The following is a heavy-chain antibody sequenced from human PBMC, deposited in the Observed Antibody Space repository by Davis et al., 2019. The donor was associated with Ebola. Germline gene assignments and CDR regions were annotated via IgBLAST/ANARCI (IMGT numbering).Heavy chain of an antibody. V-gene: IGHV4-34*01. Sequence: PSETLSLTCAVYARSFTGYYWHWIRQPPGKGLEWIGEINHSGSTNYNPSLKSRVTISVDTSKNQFSLKLSSVTVADTAVFYWARGGQDDIVVVPVYYFDYWGQGTLVTVSS. D-gene: IGHD2-2*01. CDR1: ARSFTGYY. CDR2: INHSGST. J-gene: IGHJ4*02. CDR3: ARGGQDDIVVVPVYYFDY.